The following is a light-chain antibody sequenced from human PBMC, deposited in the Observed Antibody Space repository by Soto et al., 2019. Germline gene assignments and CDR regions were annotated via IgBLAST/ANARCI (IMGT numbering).Light chain of an antibody. CDR2: EVN. CDR1: SSDVGSYSL. CDR3: CSYAGNSGGVV. Sequence: QSALTQPASVSGSPGQSITISCTGTSSDVGSYSLVSWYQLHPGKAPKVMIYEVNKRPSGVSNRFSGSKSGNTASLTISGLQAEDEADYYCCSYAGNSGGVVFGGGTKADRP. V-gene: IGLV2-23*02. J-gene: IGLJ2*01.